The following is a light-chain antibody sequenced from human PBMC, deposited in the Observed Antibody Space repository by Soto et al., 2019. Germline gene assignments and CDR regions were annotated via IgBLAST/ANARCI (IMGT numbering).Light chain of an antibody. J-gene: IGKJ4*01. CDR1: QSVSSY. V-gene: IGKV3-15*01. CDR3: QRYNNWPRAT. CDR2: GAS. Sequence: EVVMTQSPATLSVSPGERATLSCRASQSVSSYLAWYQQKPGQAPRLLIYGASTRATDIPARFSGSGSGTEFTLTISSLQSEDFAVYYCQRYNNWPRATFGGGTKVDI.